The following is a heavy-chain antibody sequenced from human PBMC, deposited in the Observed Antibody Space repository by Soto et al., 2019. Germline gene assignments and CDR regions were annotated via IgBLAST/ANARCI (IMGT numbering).Heavy chain of an antibody. V-gene: IGHV3-48*03. CDR1: GFTFSSYE. Sequence: GGSLRLSCAASGFTFSSYEMNWVRQAPGKGLEWVSYISSSGSTIYYADSVKGRFTISRDNAKNSLYLQMNSLRAEDTAVYYCARDRLPDDWKLEGTREFDPWGQGTLVTVSS. CDR2: ISSSGSTI. J-gene: IGHJ5*02. CDR3: ARDRLPDDWKLEGTREFDP. D-gene: IGHD2-21*01.